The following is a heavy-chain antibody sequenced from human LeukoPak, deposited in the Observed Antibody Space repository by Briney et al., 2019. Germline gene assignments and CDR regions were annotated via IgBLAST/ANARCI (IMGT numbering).Heavy chain of an antibody. V-gene: IGHV4-38-2*02. J-gene: IGHJ4*02. CDR1: GYSITSGYH. D-gene: IGHD3-10*01. CDR2: IHHSGST. CDR3: ARERARGVRQSWFDY. Sequence: SETLSLTCTVSGYSITSGYHWGWIRQPPGKGLEWIGGIHHSGSTYYNTSLRSRVTISVDTSKNQFSLKLSSVTAADTAVYYCARERARGVRQSWFDYWGQGTLVTVSS.